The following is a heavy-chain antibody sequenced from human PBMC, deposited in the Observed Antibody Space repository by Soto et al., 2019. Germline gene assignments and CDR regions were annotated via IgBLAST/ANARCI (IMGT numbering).Heavy chain of an antibody. D-gene: IGHD2-15*01. V-gene: IGHV4-30-2*01. CDR2: IYHSGST. CDR1: GGSISSGGYS. J-gene: IGHJ4*02. CDR3: ARGQVLAAQH. Sequence: QLQLQESGSGLVKPSQTLSLTCAVSGGSISSGGYSWSWIRQPPGKGLEWIGYIYHSGSTYYNPSLQSRAIISVDRSKTQFSLKLSSVAAADTAVYYCARGQVLAAQHWGQGTLVTVSS.